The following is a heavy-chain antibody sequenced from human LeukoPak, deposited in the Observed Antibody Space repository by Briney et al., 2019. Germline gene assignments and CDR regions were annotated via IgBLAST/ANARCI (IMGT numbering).Heavy chain of an antibody. CDR1: GFSFSRYV. CDR2: IRSKAYGGTT. CDR3: TQTVLLWFGESDY. D-gene: IGHD3-10*01. J-gene: IGHJ4*02. Sequence: PGGSLRLSCAASGFSFSRYVMSWVRQAPGKGLEWVGFIRSKAYGGTTEYAASVKGRFTISRDDSKSIAYLQMNSLKTEDTAVYYCTQTVLLWFGESDYWGQGTLVTVSS. V-gene: IGHV3-49*04.